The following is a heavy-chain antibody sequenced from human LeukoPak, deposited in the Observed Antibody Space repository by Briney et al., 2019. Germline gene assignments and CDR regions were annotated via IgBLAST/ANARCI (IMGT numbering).Heavy chain of an antibody. J-gene: IGHJ5*02. CDR2: INGGDSSI. Sequence: GGSLRLSCAVSGFIFSSYEMNWVRQAPGKGLEWVSYINGGDSSIYYADSVKGRFTISRDNAKNSLYLQMNSLRAEDTAVYYCARGGGYGLSFDPWGQGTLVTVSS. V-gene: IGHV3-48*03. CDR1: GFIFSSYE. D-gene: IGHD3-22*01. CDR3: ARGGGYGLSFDP.